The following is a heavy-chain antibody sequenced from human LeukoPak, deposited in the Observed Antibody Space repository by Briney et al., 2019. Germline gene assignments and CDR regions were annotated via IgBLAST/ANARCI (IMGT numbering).Heavy chain of an antibody. CDR2: IKQDGSEK. D-gene: IGHD2-2*01. V-gene: IGHV3-7*03. J-gene: IGHJ4*02. CDR3: AKGGWGVPTARGLDY. Sequence: GGSLRLSCAASGFTFSSYWMTWVRQAPGKGLEWVANIKQDGSEKYYVDSVKGRFTISRDNSKNTLYLQMDSLRAEDSAVFYCAKGGWGVPTARGLDYWGQGTLVTVS. CDR1: GFTFSSYW.